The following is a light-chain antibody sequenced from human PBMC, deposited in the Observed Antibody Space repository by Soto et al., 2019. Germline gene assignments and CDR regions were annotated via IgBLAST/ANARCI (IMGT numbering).Light chain of an antibody. J-gene: IGLJ1*01. CDR3: SSYTSSSTLSSYV. CDR2: DVS. V-gene: IGLV2-14*03. Sequence: QSALTQPASVSGSPGQSITISCTGTSSDVGGYNYVSWYQHHPGKAPKLMIYDVSNRPSGVSHRFSGSKSGNTASLIISGLQADDEADYYCSSYTSSSTLSSYVFGTGTKLTVL. CDR1: SSDVGGYNY.